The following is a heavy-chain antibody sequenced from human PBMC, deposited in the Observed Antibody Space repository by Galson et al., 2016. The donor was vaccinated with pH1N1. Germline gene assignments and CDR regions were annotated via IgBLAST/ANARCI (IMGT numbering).Heavy chain of an antibody. J-gene: IGHJ4*02. CDR1: GYTFTREY. D-gene: IGHD7-27*01. Sequence: SVKVSCKASGYTFTREYIHWVRQAPGQGLEWMGVIDPSNGGTTYSQNFQGLVTMTRDTSTNTVYMELSGLKSEDTAVYFCIRDLGRLRDCWGQGTPVVVSS. CDR3: IRDLGRLRDC. V-gene: IGHV1-46*01. CDR2: IDPSNGGT.